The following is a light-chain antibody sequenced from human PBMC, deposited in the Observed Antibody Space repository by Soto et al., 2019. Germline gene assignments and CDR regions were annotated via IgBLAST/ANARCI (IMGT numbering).Light chain of an antibody. V-gene: IGKV3-20*01. Sequence: MMVNPSTGDLSLPRGDRSPLSCRSSQSVSSYLAWYQQKPGQAPRLLIYDASSRVTGIPDRFSGSGSGTGFTLACGLLVPEDPPVCSFQQYADSPRTFAQGTKVDIK. CDR3: QQYADSPRT. CDR1: QSVSSY. CDR2: DAS. J-gene: IGKJ1*01.